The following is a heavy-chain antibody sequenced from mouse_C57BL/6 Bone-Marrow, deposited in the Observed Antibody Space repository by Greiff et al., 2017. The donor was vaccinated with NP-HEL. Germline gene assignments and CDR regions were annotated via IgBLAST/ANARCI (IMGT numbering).Heavy chain of an antibody. V-gene: IGHV14-4*01. CDR2: IDPENGDT. CDR1: GFNIKDDY. Sequence: DVKLQESGAELVRPGASVKLSCTASGFNIKDDYMHWVKQRPEQGLEWIGWIDPENGDTEYASKFQGKATITADTSSNTAYLQLSSLTSEDTAVYYCIYGSSYDYYAMDYWGQGTSVTVSS. J-gene: IGHJ4*01. D-gene: IGHD1-1*01. CDR3: IYGSSYDYYAMDY.